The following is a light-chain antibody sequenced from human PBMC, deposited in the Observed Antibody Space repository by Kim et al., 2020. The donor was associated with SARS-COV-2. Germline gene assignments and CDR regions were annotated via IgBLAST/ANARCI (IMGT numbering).Light chain of an antibody. CDR1: QGVSSCS. CDR2: AAS. V-gene: IGKV3-20*01. Sequence: SPVEGATRSCTARQGVSSCSLSWYQQRPGQAPRLLILAASSRTTGIPDRFSGSGSATDFTLTISRLEPEDCAVYYCQQYVGSPLTFGGGTKVDIK. CDR3: QQYVGSPLT. J-gene: IGKJ4*01.